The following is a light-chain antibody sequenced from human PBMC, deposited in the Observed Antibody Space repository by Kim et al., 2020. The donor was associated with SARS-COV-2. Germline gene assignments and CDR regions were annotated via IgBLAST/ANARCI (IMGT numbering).Light chain of an antibody. CDR1: SLRSYY. J-gene: IGLJ2*01. CDR3: NSRDSSGNHLDVV. Sequence: GQTVRITCQGDSLRSYYASWYQQKPGQAPVLVIYGKNNRPSGIPDRFSGSSSGNTASLTINGAQAEDEADYYCNSRDSSGNHLDVVFGGGTQLTVL. V-gene: IGLV3-19*01. CDR2: GKN.